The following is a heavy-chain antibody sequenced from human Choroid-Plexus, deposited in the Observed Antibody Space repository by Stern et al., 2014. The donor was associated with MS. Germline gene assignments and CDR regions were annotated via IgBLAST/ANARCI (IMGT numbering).Heavy chain of an antibody. Sequence: VPLLESGGGVVQPGRPLRLSCVASGFTFGSCAMHWVRQAPGKGLEWGAGVSYDGSNKYYADSVKGRFTISRDNYQNTLYMQMSSLRPEDTAVYYCAKDRQYLTYFFDHWGQGSLVTVSS. D-gene: IGHD2/OR15-2a*01. CDR3: AKDRQYLTYFFDH. CDR2: VSYDGSNK. V-gene: IGHV3-30*18. CDR1: GFTFGSCA. J-gene: IGHJ5*02.